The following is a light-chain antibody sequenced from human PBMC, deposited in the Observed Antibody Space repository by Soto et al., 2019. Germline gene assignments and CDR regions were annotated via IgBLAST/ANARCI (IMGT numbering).Light chain of an antibody. CDR1: QSIDSW. Sequence: DIPMTQSPSTLSASVGDRVTITCRASQSIDSWLAWYQHKPGKAPKLLIFKASTLETGVPSRFSGSGSETEFTLTISSLQPDDSATYYCQPYNSYSRTFGQGNKVEIK. CDR3: QPYNSYSRT. CDR2: KAS. V-gene: IGKV1-5*03. J-gene: IGKJ1*01.